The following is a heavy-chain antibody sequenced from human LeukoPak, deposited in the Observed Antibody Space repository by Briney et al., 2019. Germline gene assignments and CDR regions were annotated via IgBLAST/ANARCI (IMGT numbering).Heavy chain of an antibody. CDR3: GRAGFGTAYNRFYYYMDV. D-gene: IGHD3-16*01. CDR2: IFHSGIA. V-gene: IGHV4-38-2*01. J-gene: IGHJ6*03. CDR1: GYSISSGYY. Sequence: SETLSLTCAVSGYSISSGYYWVWIRQPPGQGLEWIGQIFHSGIAHYNPSLKSRVTMSVDTSRSQFSVNLNSVTAADTAVYFCGRAGFGTAYNRFYYYMDVWGKGTTVTVSS.